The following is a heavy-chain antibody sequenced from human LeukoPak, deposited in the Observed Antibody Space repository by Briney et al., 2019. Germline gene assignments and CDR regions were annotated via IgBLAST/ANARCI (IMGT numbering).Heavy chain of an antibody. V-gene: IGHV4-59*01. CDR2: IYYSGST. D-gene: IGHD1-7*01. J-gene: IGHJ4*02. CDR1: GGSISSYY. Sequence: PSETLSLTCTVSGGSISSYYWRWIRQPPGKGLEWIGYIYYSGSTNYNPSLKSRVTISVDTSKNQFSLKLSSVTAADTAVYYCARVNWNWSLDYWGQGTLVTVSS. CDR3: ARVNWNWSLDY.